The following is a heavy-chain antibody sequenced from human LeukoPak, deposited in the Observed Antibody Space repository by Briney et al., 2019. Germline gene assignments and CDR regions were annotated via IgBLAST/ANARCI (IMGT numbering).Heavy chain of an antibody. J-gene: IGHJ3*02. D-gene: IGHD3-22*01. Sequence: GGSLRLSCAASGFTFSSYSMNWVRQAPGKGLERVSSISSSSSYIYYADSVKGRFTISRDNAKNSLYLQMNSLRAEDTAVYYCARWSRMIVVVDDAFDIWGQGTMVTVSS. V-gene: IGHV3-21*01. CDR2: ISSSSSYI. CDR3: ARWSRMIVVVDDAFDI. CDR1: GFTFSSYS.